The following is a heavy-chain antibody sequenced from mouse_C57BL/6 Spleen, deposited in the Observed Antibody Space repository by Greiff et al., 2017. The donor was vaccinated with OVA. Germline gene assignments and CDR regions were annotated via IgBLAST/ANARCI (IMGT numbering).Heavy chain of an antibody. Sequence: VQLQQSGTELVKPGASVKLSCKASGYTFTSYWMHWVKQRPGQGLEWIGNINPSNGGTNYNEKFKSKATLTVDKSSSTAYMQLSSLTSEDSAVYYYARAIYYDYDGWYYFDYWGQGTTLTVSS. D-gene: IGHD2-4*01. V-gene: IGHV1-53*01. J-gene: IGHJ2*01. CDR1: GYTFTSYW. CDR3: ARAIYYDYDGWYYFDY. CDR2: INPSNGGT.